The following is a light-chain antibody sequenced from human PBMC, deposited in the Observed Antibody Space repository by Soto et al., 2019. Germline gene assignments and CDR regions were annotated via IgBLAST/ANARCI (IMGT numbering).Light chain of an antibody. Sequence: DIQMTQSPSAMSTSVGDRVTITCRASQNIGSSLAWFQQKPGKVPKRLIHTTSTLESGVPSRFSGSGSVTEFTLTISSLQPADFATYYCLQHDSYPRTFGPGTKVDIK. J-gene: IGKJ3*01. CDR1: QNIGSS. CDR2: TTS. CDR3: LQHDSYPRT. V-gene: IGKV1-17*03.